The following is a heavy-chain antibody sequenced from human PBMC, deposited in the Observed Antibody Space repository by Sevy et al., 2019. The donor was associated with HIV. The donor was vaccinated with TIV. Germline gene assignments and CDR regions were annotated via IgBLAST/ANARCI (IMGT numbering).Heavy chain of an antibody. Sequence: SETLSLTCTVSGGSISSSSYYWGWIRQPPGKGLEWIGSIYYSGSTYYNPSLKSRVTISVGTSKNQFSLKLSSVTAADTAVYYCARHFFGSGSSEPYYYYYYGMDVWGQGTTVTVSS. V-gene: IGHV4-39*01. D-gene: IGHD3-10*01. CDR3: ARHFFGSGSSEPYYYYYYGMDV. CDR2: IYYSGST. J-gene: IGHJ6*02. CDR1: GGSISSSSYY.